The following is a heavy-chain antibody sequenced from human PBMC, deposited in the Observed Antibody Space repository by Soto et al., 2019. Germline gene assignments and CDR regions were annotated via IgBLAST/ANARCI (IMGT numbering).Heavy chain of an antibody. CDR3: AREGFDHRPDY. CDR2: MFASGSS. CDR1: GDSISSPNW. J-gene: IGHJ4*02. Sequence: QVQLQESGPGLVKPSETLSLTCAVSGDSISSPNWWSWYRQSPGKGLELIGEMFASGSSNYNPSLDGRVIISPDTSKNEFSLKLTSLTAADTAIYYCAREGFDHRPDYWGQGIPVSVSS. V-gene: IGHV4-4*02.